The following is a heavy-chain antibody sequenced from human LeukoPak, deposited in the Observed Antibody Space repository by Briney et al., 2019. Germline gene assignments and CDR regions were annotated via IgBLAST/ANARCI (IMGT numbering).Heavy chain of an antibody. Sequence: PSETLSLTCDVSGDSISSNTHYWGWIREPPGKGLEWIGSILSSGNTFYEPSLKSRVTISVDTSKNQFSLRMNFETAADTAVYYCGRHGGDSYGFLFFDNWGQGTLV. V-gene: IGHV4-39*01. CDR1: GDSISSNTHY. J-gene: IGHJ4*02. CDR2: ILSSGNT. CDR3: GRHGGDSYGFLFFDN. D-gene: IGHD5-18*01.